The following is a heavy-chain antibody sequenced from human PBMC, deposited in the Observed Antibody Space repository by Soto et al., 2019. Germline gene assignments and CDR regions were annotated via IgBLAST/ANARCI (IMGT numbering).Heavy chain of an antibody. CDR1: GFTFSSHA. V-gene: IGHV3-23*01. Sequence: GGSLRLSCAASGFTFSSHAMSWVRQSPGKGLGWVSGISGSGGSTHYADSVKGRFSISRNNSKNTLYLQMSSLRAEDTAVYYCAKDLTRLTTVAKNFDSWGQGTLVTVSS. J-gene: IGHJ4*02. D-gene: IGHD4-17*01. CDR3: AKDLTRLTTVAKNFDS. CDR2: ISGSGGST.